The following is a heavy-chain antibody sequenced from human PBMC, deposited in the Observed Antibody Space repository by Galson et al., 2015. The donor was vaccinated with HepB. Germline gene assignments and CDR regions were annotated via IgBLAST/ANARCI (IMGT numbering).Heavy chain of an antibody. Sequence: SLRLSCAASGFTFSSYWMSWVRQAPGKGLEWVANIKQDGSEKYYVDSVKGRFTISRDNAKNSLYLQMNSLRAEDTAVYYCARVPTWIQLWKPSWYFDLWGRGTLVTVSS. CDR1: GFTFSSYW. CDR2: IKQDGSEK. CDR3: ARVPTWIQLWKPSWYFDL. V-gene: IGHV3-7*03. D-gene: IGHD5-18*01. J-gene: IGHJ2*01.